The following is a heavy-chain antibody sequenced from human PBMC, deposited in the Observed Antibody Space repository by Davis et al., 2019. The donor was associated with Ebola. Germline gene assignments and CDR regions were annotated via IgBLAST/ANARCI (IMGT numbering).Heavy chain of an antibody. CDR1: GGSISIYY. D-gene: IGHD5-18*01. V-gene: IGHV4-59*01. CDR3: ARAFPPYSYGNYYYMDV. CDR2: TYSSGST. J-gene: IGHJ6*03. Sequence: MPSETLSLTCTVSGGSISIYYWSWIRQPPGKVLEWIGYTYSSGSTYYNPSLKSRLTISVDTSKNQFSLKLSSVTAADTAVYYCARAFPPYSYGNYYYMDVWGKGTTVTVSS.